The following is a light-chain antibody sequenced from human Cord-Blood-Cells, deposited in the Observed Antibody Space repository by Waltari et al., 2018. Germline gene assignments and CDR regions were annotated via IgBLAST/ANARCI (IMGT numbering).Light chain of an antibody. CDR2: AAS. CDR3: QQLNSYPS. J-gene: IGKJ2*03. Sequence: DIQLTQSPSFLSASVGDRVTITCRASQGISSYLAWYQQKPGKAPKLLIYAASTLQSGVPSRFSGSGSGTEFTLTISSLQPEDFATYYCQQLNSYPSFGQGTNLEIK. V-gene: IGKV1-9*01. CDR1: QGISSY.